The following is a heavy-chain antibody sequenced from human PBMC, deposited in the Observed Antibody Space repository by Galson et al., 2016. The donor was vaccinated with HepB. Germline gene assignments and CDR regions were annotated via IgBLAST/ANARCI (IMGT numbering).Heavy chain of an antibody. V-gene: IGHV3-48*01. Sequence: SLRLSCAASGLIFSVYNMNWARQAPGKGLEWIAWITSSSDTMYYADSVKGRFTISRDNAKNSAYLQMNNVRAEDTAIYYCVAGAGWLPDYWGQGTLVSVSS. CDR1: GLIFSVYN. CDR3: VAGAGWLPDY. J-gene: IGHJ4*02. CDR2: ITSSSDTM. D-gene: IGHD6-19*01.